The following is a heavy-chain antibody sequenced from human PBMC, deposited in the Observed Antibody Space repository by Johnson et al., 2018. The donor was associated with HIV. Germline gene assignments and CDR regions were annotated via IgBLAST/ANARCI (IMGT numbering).Heavy chain of an antibody. D-gene: IGHD1-1*01. CDR3: VKDINDPIGAFDV. V-gene: IGHV3-30*04. CDR2: ISYDGSNK. CDR1: GFTFSSYA. Sequence: QMLLVESGGGVVQPGRSLRLSCAASGFTFSSYAMHWVRQAPGKGLEWVAVISYDGSNKYYADSVKGRFTISRDNSKNTLYLQMNSLRAEDTAFYYCVKDINDPIGAFDVWGQGTMVSVSS. J-gene: IGHJ3*01.